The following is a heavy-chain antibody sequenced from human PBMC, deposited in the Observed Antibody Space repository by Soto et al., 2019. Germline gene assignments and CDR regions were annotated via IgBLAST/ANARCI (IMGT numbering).Heavy chain of an antibody. CDR1: GGSISSVDYS. D-gene: IGHD6-19*01. Sequence: SETLSLTCTVSGGSISSVDYSWTWLRQPPGKGLEWVADIYNNGHTYQASSLKSRLAVSVDTSKNQFSLKLSSVTAADTAVYYCARLSSGWYPTAYFDYWGQGPLVTVSS. V-gene: IGHV4-30-4*01. CDR3: ARLSSGWYPTAYFDY. J-gene: IGHJ4*02. CDR2: IYNNGHT.